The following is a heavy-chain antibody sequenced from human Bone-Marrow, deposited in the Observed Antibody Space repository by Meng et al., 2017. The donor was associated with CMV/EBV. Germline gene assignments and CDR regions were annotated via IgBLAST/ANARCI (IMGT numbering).Heavy chain of an antibody. CDR1: GYTFTSYY. CDR3: ARDEGGGSYRAFDV. Sequence: ASVKVSCKASGYTFTSYYMHWVRQAPGQGLEWMGWINPISGDTTYIQKLQGRVTMTRDTSINTVYMEMASLRSDDTAIYYCARDEGGGSYRAFDVWGQGTMVTVSS. V-gene: IGHV1-2*02. CDR2: INPISGDT. J-gene: IGHJ3*01. D-gene: IGHD1-26*01.